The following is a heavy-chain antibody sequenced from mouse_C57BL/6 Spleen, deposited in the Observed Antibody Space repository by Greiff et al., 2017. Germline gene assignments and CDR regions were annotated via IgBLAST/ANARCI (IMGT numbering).Heavy chain of an antibody. CDR3: ARVLIYYDYDWSFDV. V-gene: IGHV1-52*01. CDR2: IDPSDSET. J-gene: IGHJ1*03. Sequence: QVQLQQPGAELVRPGSSVKLSCKASGYTFTSYWMHWVQQRPIQGLEWIGNIDPSDSETHYNQKFKDKATLTVDKSSSTAYMQLSSLTSEDSAVYYCARVLIYYDYDWSFDVWGTGTTVTVSS. D-gene: IGHD2-4*01. CDR1: GYTFTSYW.